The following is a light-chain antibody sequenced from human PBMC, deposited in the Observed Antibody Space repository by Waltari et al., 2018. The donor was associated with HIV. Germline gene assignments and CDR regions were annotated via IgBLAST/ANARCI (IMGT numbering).Light chain of an antibody. J-gene: IGLJ3*02. CDR1: ALPKQY. V-gene: IGLV3-25*03. CDR2: KDS. Sequence: SYELTLPPSVSVSPGQTARITCSGDALPKQYAYWYQQKPGQAPVLVIYKDSERPSGIPERFFGSSSGTTVTLTISGVQAEDEADYYCQSADSSGTPWVFGGGTKLTVL. CDR3: QSADSSGTPWV.